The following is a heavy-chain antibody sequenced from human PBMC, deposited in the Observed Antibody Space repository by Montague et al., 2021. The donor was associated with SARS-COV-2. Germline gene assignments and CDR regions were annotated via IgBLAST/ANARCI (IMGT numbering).Heavy chain of an antibody. Sequence: SLRLSCAASGFTFSSHWMSWVRQAPGKGLEWVANIKQDGSEKYYVDSVKGRFTISRDNAKNSLYLQMNSLRAEDTAVYYCARDSFWSGYYTDYYGMDVWGQRTTVTVSS. CDR1: GFTFSSHW. CDR3: ARDSFWSGYYTDYYGMDV. D-gene: IGHD3-3*01. J-gene: IGHJ6*02. CDR2: IKQDGSEK. V-gene: IGHV3-7*01.